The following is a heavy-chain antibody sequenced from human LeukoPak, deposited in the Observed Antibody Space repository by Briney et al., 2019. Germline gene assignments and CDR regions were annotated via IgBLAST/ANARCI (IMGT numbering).Heavy chain of an antibody. V-gene: IGHV3-21*01. J-gene: IGHJ4*02. CDR1: GFTFSNYA. D-gene: IGHD2-15*01. CDR2: ISRTGTYI. Sequence: GGSLRLSCAASGFTFSNYAMSWVRQAPGKGLEWVSSISRTGTYIYYADSVKGRFTVSRDNAQNSLYLQMNSLRVEDTAVYYCARVLETDCTGGSCYSGLDYWGQGTLVTVSS. CDR3: ARVLETDCTGGSCYSGLDY.